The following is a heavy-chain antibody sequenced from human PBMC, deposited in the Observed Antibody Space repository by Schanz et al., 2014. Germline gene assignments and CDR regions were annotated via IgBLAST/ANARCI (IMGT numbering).Heavy chain of an antibody. V-gene: IGHV3-33*01. D-gene: IGHD5-12*01. CDR1: GFSLNTYG. CDR3: ASPSGYSDYGTYFDF. Sequence: QVQLVESGGGVVQPGTSLILSCSVSGFSLNTYGIHWFRQPAGKGLEWVAVIWNNGVTKYYADSVRGRFTISRDNSRNTLYLQMNSLRTEDTAVYYCASPSGYSDYGTYFDFWGQGTLVTVSS. J-gene: IGHJ4*02. CDR2: IWNNGVTK.